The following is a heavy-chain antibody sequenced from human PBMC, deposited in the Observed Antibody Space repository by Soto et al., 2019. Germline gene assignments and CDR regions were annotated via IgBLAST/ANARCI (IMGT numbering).Heavy chain of an antibody. Sequence: PGGSLRLSCAASGFTFSSYGMHWVRQAPGKGLEWVAVISYDGSNKYYADSVKGRFTISRDNSKNTLYLQMNSLRAEDTAVYYGAKDLRAVAGLDYWGQGT. CDR1: GFTFSSYG. D-gene: IGHD6-19*01. CDR2: ISYDGSNK. V-gene: IGHV3-30*18. CDR3: AKDLRAVAGLDY. J-gene: IGHJ4*02.